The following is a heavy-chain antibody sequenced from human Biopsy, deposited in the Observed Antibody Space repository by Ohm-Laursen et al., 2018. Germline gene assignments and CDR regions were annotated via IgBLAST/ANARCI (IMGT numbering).Heavy chain of an antibody. CDR3: AKDLSVYYYYGIDV. V-gene: IGHV3-30*18. CDR1: GFTFRTYG. Sequence: SLRLSCAASGFTFRTYGMHWVRLAPGKGLEWVAVISYDQITKHYADSVRGRFTISRDNSKNTPYLQVNSLRAEDTAVYYCAKDLSVYYYYGIDVWGQGTTVTVSS. D-gene: IGHD5/OR15-5a*01. J-gene: IGHJ6*02. CDR2: ISYDQITK.